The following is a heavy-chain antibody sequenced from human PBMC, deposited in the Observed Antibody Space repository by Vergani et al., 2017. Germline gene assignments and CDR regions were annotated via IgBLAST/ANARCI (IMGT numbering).Heavy chain of an antibody. D-gene: IGHD3-9*01. CDR1: GGPITSSSHY. CDR2: IYHSGGA. Sequence: QLHLQESGPGLVKPSETLSLTCTVSGGPITSSSHYWGWIRQPPGKGLEWIGNIYHSGGAYYNPSLKGRVTISVDTSKNQFSLEVTSVTAADTAIYFCARSGSFILRYFHWALWGQGTLVTVSS. J-gene: IGHJ4*02. CDR3: ARSGSFILRYFHWAL. V-gene: IGHV4-39*01.